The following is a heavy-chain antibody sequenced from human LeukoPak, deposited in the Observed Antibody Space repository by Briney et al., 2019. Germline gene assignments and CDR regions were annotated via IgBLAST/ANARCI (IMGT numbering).Heavy chain of an antibody. CDR3: AKDGWLESGRTPFYFDS. J-gene: IGHJ4*02. CDR1: GFTFNKYS. V-gene: IGHV3-48*01. Sequence: GGSLRLSCVASGFTFNKYSMNWVRQAPGEGLQWLSYISGTSRTIYYADSVKGRFAISRDNARNSLYLQMSSLRVEDTAVYYCAKDGWLESGRTPFYFDSWGQGTLVTVSS. D-gene: IGHD3-10*01. CDR2: ISGTSRTI.